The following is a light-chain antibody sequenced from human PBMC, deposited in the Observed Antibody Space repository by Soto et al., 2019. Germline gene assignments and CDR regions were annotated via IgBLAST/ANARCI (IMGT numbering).Light chain of an antibody. J-gene: IGLJ3*02. V-gene: IGLV1-40*01. Sequence: QSVLTQPPSVSGAPGQRVTISCFGTTSNIGAGFDVHWYQQFPGTAPKLLIYGGTTRPSGVPDRFSGSQSGTSASLAITGLQPGDEADYYCQSYDSSLSGAWVFGGGTKVTVL. CDR2: GGT. CDR3: QSYDSSLSGAWV. CDR1: TSNIGAGFD.